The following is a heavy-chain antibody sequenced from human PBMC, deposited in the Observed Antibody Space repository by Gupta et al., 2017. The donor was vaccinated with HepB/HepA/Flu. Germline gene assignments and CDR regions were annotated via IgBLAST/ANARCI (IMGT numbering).Heavy chain of an antibody. Sequence: EVQLVESGGNLVQHGRSLSLSCAAAGFTFDDSSLHWVRQAPGKGLEWVSGISWNSGSIVYADSVKGRFTISRDNAKSSLFLQMNSLRPDDTALYFCAKDLAPMVRGQLDSWGQGTLVTVSS. D-gene: IGHD3-10*01. CDR3: AKDLAPMVRGQLDS. V-gene: IGHV3-9*01. CDR2: ISWNSGSI. J-gene: IGHJ4*02. CDR1: GFTFDDSS.